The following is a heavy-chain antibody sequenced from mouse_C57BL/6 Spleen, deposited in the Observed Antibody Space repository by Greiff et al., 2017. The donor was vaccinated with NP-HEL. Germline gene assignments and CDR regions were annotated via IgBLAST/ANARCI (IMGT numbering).Heavy chain of an antibody. J-gene: IGHJ2*01. D-gene: IGHD2-5*01. CDR3: AREGGYDYSKNYFDY. Sequence: VQLQQSGPELVKPGASVKISCKASGYAFSSSWMNWVKQRPGKGLEWIGRIYPGDGDTNYNGKFKGKATLTADKSSSTAYMQLSSLTSEDSAVYFCAREGGYDYSKNYFDYWGQGTTLTVSS. V-gene: IGHV1-82*01. CDR2: IYPGDGDT. CDR1: GYAFSSSW.